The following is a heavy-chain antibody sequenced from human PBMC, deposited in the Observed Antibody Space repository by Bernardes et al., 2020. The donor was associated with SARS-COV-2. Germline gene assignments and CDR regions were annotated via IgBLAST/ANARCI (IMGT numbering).Heavy chain of an antibody. CDR2: ISYDGSNK. CDR3: AKDAARRYSSGWYYYYYGMDV. D-gene: IGHD6-19*01. V-gene: IGHV3-30*18. CDR1: GFTFSSYG. Sequence: GGSLRLSCAASGFTFSSYGMHWVRQAPGKGLEWVAVISYDGSNKYYADSVKGRFTISRDNSKNTLYLQMNSLRAEDTAVYYCAKDAARRYSSGWYYYYYGMDVWGQGTTVTVSS. J-gene: IGHJ6*02.